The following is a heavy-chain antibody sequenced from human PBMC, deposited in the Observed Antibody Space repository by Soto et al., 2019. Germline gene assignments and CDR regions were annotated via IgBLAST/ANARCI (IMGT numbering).Heavy chain of an antibody. Sequence: SVKVSCKASGGTFSSYAISWVRQAPGQGLEWMGGIIPIFGTANYAQKFQGRVTITADESTSTAYMELSSLRSEDTAVYYCARTYYDILTGYYKTRDNWFDPWGQGTPVTVSS. CDR3: ARTYYDILTGYYKTRDNWFDP. CDR1: GGTFSSYA. CDR2: IIPIFGTA. D-gene: IGHD3-9*01. J-gene: IGHJ5*02. V-gene: IGHV1-69*13.